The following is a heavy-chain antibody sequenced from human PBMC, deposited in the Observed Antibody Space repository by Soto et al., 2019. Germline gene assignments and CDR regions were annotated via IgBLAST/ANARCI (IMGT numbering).Heavy chain of an antibody. CDR3: ARRVAVTNQYNWFDP. V-gene: IGHV1-69*01. D-gene: IGHD4-17*01. CDR1: GGTFSSYA. J-gene: IGHJ5*02. CDR2: IIPIFGTA. Sequence: QVQLVQSGAEVKKPGSSVKVSCKASGGTFSSYAISWVLQAPVQWLEWMGGIIPIFGTANYAQKFQGRVTITADESTSTAYMELSSLRSEDTAVYYCARRVAVTNQYNWFDPWGQGTLVTVSS.